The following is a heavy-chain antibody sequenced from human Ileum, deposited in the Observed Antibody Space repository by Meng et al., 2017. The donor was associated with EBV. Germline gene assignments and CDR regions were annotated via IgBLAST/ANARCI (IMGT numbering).Heavy chain of an antibody. CDR2: IYKSGST. J-gene: IGHJ4*02. CDR1: GGYISSGGYY. V-gene: IGHV4-30-4*01. D-gene: IGHD3-22*01. CDR3: ARGGDTSGYSLDY. Sequence: VELPEAGPGLVKPSQTLSLTGAVSGGYISSGGYYWSWIRQPPGKGLEWIGYIYKSGSTYYNPSLTSRVTISVDTSKNQFFLKLGSVTAADTGVYYCARGGDTSGYSLDYWGQGILVTVSS.